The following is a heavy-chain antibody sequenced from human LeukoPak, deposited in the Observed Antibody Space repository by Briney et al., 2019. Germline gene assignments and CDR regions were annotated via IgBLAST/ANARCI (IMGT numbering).Heavy chain of an antibody. CDR3: ARSYSSGWLGSFDY. J-gene: IGHJ4*02. V-gene: IGHV3-30-3*01. CDR2: ISYDGSNK. Sequence: GGSLRLSCAASGFTFSSYAMHWVRQAPGKGLEWVAVISYDGSNKYYADSVKGRFTISRDNSKNTLYLRMNSLRAEDTAVYYCARSYSSGWLGSFDYWGQGTLVTVSS. CDR1: GFTFSSYA. D-gene: IGHD6-19*01.